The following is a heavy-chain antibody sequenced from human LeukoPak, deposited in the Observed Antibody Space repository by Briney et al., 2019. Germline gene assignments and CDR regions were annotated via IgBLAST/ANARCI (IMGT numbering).Heavy chain of an antibody. J-gene: IGHJ5*02. Sequence: GGSLRLSCAASGFTFSSYSMNWVRQAPGKGLEWVSSISSSSSYIYYADSVEGRFTISRDNAKNSLYLQMNSLRAEDTAVYYCASTAAGTGWFDPWGQGTLVTVSS. CDR1: GFTFSSYS. CDR2: ISSSSSYI. CDR3: ASTAAGTGWFDP. V-gene: IGHV3-21*01. D-gene: IGHD6-13*01.